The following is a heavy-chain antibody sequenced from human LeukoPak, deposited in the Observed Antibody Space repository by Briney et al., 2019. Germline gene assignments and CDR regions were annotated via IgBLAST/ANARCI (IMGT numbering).Heavy chain of an antibody. Sequence: PGGSLRLSCAASGFIFSNYAMTWVRQAPGKGLEWVSGISADGTNTYYGDSVKGRFTISRDNSKNTLYLQMNSLRAEDTAVYYCARAPGVVVQIWGQGTLVTVSS. J-gene: IGHJ4*02. D-gene: IGHD3-22*01. CDR3: ARAPGVVVQI. V-gene: IGHV3-23*01. CDR1: GFIFSNYA. CDR2: ISADGTNT.